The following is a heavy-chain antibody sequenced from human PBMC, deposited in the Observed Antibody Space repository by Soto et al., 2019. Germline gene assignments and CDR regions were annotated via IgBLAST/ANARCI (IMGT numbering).Heavy chain of an antibody. V-gene: IGHV2-5*02. CDR3: VHRVVAGGWFDP. CDR2: IFWDDDK. CDR1: GFALSTSRVG. Sequence: QITLKESGPTLVKPTQTLTLTCTFSGFALSTSRVGVGWIRQPPGKALEWLALIFWDDDKRYSPSLKSRLTITNGTSKNQVVLTMTNMDPVDTATYYCVHRVVAGGWFDPWGQGILVTVSS. J-gene: IGHJ5*02. D-gene: IGHD6-19*01.